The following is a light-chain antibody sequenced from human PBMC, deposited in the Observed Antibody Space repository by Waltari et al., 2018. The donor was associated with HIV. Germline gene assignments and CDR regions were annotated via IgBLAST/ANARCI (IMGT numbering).Light chain of an antibody. CDR2: EVT. V-gene: IGLV2-8*01. CDR3: TSYVDNYHVF. Sequence: QSALTQPPSASRSPGQSVTISCTGTSNDVGAYDYVSWYQQHPGRAPKLLIYEVTKRPSGVPDRFSGSKSGNTASLTVSGLQAEDDGHYYCTSYVDNYHVFFGGGTKLTVL. CDR1: SNDVGAYDY. J-gene: IGLJ2*01.